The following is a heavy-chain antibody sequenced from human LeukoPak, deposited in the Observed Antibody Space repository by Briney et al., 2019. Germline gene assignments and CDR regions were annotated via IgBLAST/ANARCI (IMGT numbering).Heavy chain of an antibody. V-gene: IGHV4-59*01. Sequence: PSETLSLTCTVSGGSISSYYWSWIRQPPGKGLEWIGYIYYSGSTNYNPSLKSRVTISVDTSKNQFSLKLSSVTAADTAVYYCARGAYYDSSGYYYDPTLDYWGQGTLVTVSS. CDR2: IYYSGST. CDR3: ARGAYYDSSGYYYDPTLDY. J-gene: IGHJ4*02. CDR1: GGSISSYY. D-gene: IGHD3-22*01.